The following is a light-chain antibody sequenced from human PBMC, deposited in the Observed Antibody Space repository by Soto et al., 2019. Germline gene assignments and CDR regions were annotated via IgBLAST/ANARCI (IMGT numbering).Light chain of an antibody. CDR3: QSYDSSLSGSL. J-gene: IGLJ2*01. CDR1: SSNIGAGYD. V-gene: IGLV1-40*01. Sequence: QSVLTQPPSVSGAPGQRVTISCTGSSSNIGAGYDVHWYQQLPGTAPKLLIYGNSNRPSGVPDRFSGSKSGTSASLAITGLQAEDEADYYCQSYDSSLSGSLFGEGTKLNVL. CDR2: GNS.